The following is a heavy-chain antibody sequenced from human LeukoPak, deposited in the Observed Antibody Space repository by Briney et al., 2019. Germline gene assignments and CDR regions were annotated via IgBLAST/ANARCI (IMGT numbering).Heavy chain of an antibody. Sequence: GGSLRLSCAASGFTFSSYSMNWVRQAPGKGLEWVSSISSSSSYIYYADSVKGRFTISRDNAKNSLYPQMNSLRAEDTAVYYCARDSSGWDNWLDPWGQGTLVTVSS. V-gene: IGHV3-21*01. CDR3: ARDSSGWDNWLDP. J-gene: IGHJ5*02. CDR1: GFTFSSYS. D-gene: IGHD6-19*01. CDR2: ISSSSSYI.